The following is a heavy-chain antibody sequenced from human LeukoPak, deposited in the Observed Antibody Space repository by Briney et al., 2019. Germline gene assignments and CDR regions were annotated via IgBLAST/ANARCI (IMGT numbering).Heavy chain of an antibody. V-gene: IGHV3-73*01. Sequence: QPGGSLRLSCAASGFTFSGSAMHWVRQASGKGLEWVGRIRSKANSYATAYAASVKGRFTISRDDSKNTAYLQMNSLKTEDTAVYYCTRPVNVSVDYGDYVSWFDPWAREPWSPSPQ. CDR1: GFTFSGSA. CDR2: IRSKANSYAT. J-gene: IGHJ5*02. CDR3: TRPVNVSVDYGDYVSWFDP. D-gene: IGHD4-17*01.